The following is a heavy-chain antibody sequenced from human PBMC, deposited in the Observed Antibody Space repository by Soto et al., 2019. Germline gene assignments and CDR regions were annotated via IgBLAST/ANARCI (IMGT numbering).Heavy chain of an antibody. CDR1: GFTFSSYP. D-gene: IGHD3-10*01. J-gene: IGHJ5*02. CDR2: ISSSSSTI. V-gene: IGHV3-48*02. CDR3: ARDREDQEWFGELLYNNLFDP. Sequence: PGGSLRLSCAASGFTFSSYPMNRVSKAPGKGLEWVSYISSSSSTIYYADSVKGRFTISRDNAKNSLYLQMNSLRDEDTAVYYCARDREDQEWFGELLYNNLFDPWGQGTLVTVSS.